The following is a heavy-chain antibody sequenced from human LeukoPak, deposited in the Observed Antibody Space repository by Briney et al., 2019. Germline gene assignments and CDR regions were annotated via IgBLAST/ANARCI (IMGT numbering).Heavy chain of an antibody. CDR1: GGSISSGTYY. D-gene: IGHD2-15*01. J-gene: IGHJ4*02. V-gene: IGHV4-39*01. CDR2: MYYSGET. Sequence: PSETLSLTCSVSGGSISSGTYYWGWIRQPPGKALEWIGTMYYSGETYYNPSLKSRVTISVDTSRNQFSLRLSSVTAADTAVYYCARHAYASGYYSAEGVDCWGQGTLVTVSS. CDR3: ARHAYASGYYSAEGVDC.